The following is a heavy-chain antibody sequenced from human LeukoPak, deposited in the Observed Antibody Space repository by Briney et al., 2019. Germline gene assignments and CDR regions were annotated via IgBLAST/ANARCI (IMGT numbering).Heavy chain of an antibody. V-gene: IGHV1-8*02. J-gene: IGHJ6*03. Sequence: ASVKVSCKASGYKFTGYFMHWVRQAPGQGLEWMGWMNPNSGNTGYAQKFQGRVTMTRNTSISTAYMELSSLRSEDTAVYYCAREEFDWGDYYMDVWGKGTTVTVSS. CDR1: GYKFTGYF. D-gene: IGHD3-9*01. CDR3: AREEFDWGDYYMDV. CDR2: MNPNSGNT.